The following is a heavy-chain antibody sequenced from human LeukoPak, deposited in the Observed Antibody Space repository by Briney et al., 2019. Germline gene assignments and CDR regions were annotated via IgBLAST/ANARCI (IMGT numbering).Heavy chain of an antibody. J-gene: IGHJ4*02. CDR2: ISFDGAYR. V-gene: IGHV3-30*04. CDR1: GFTSSA. D-gene: IGHD3-10*01. CDR3: AKDQQGGAGSGRFDY. Sequence: PGGSLRLSCAASGFTSSAIHWVRQSPGKGLEWLAIISFDGAYRYYADSVKGRFTISRDISKNTFYLRMSSLTADDAALYYCAKDQQGGAGSGRFDYWGQGTLVTVSS.